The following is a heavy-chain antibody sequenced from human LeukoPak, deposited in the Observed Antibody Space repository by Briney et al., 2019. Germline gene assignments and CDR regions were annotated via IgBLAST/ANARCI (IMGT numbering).Heavy chain of an antibody. Sequence: GGSLGLSCAASGFTVSSNYMSWVRQAPGKGLEGVSVIYSGGSTYYADSVKGRFTISRDNSKNTLYLQMNSLRAEDTAVYYCASDSSSWYGGTNWGQGTLVTVSS. J-gene: IGHJ4*02. CDR1: GFTVSSNY. D-gene: IGHD6-13*01. V-gene: IGHV3-66*02. CDR3: ASDSSSWYGGTN. CDR2: IYSGGST.